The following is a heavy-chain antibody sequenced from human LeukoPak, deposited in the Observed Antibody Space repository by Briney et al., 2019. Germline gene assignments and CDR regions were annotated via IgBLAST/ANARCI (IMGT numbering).Heavy chain of an antibody. J-gene: IGHJ3*02. CDR2: IWYDGSNK. CDR1: GFTFSSYG. V-gene: IGHV3-33*01. D-gene: IGHD2-15*01. Sequence: GGSLRLSCAASGFTFSSYGMPWVRQAPGKGLEWVAVIWYDGSNKYYADSVKGRFTISRDNSKNTLYLQMNSLRAEDTAVYYCARVHATGDAFDIWGQGTMVTVSS. CDR3: ARVHATGDAFDI.